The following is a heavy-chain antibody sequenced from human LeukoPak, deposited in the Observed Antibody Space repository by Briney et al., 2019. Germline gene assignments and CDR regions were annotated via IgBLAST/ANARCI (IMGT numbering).Heavy chain of an antibody. Sequence: GASVKVSCKASRYTFSNYDINWVRQATGQGLEWMGWMSPNSGNTGYAQKFQGRVTMTRSTSISTAYMELSSLRSEDTAVYYCARPYCSGGDCLRYFDLWGRGTLITVSS. CDR2: MSPNSGNT. V-gene: IGHV1-8*01. J-gene: IGHJ2*01. D-gene: IGHD2-15*01. CDR1: RYTFSNYD. CDR3: ARPYCSGGDCLRYFDL.